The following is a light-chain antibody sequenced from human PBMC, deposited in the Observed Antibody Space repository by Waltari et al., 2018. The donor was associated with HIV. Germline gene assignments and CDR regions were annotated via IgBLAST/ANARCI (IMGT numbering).Light chain of an antibody. CDR3: QVWHSKSDHVV. CDR1: KIGTKS. Sequence: SYVLTQAPSVSVAPGQTARISCGGDKIGTKSVHWYQQKPGQAPVLVVYDDSDRPSGIPERFSGFNSGNTATLTISRVEAGDEADDYCQVWHSKSDHVVFGGGTKVTVL. CDR2: DDS. V-gene: IGLV3-21*02. J-gene: IGLJ2*01.